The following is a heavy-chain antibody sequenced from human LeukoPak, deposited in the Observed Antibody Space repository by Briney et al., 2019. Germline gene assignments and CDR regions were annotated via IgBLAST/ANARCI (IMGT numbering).Heavy chain of an antibody. CDR2: IVYSGST. CDR3: ARRGYSYGYPDH. Sequence: KTSETLSLTCTVSGGSISSSSYYWGWIRQPPGKGLEWIALIVYSGSTYYNPALKSRVTISVDTPNNQFSLKLRSVTAADTAVYYCARRGYSYGYPDHWGQGTLVTVSS. J-gene: IGHJ1*01. V-gene: IGHV4-39*01. CDR1: GGSISSSSYY. D-gene: IGHD5-18*01.